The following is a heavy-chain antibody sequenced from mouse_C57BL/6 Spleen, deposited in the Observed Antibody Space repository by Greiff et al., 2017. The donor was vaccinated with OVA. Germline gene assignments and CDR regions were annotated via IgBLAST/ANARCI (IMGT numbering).Heavy chain of an antibody. Sequence: VQLKESGPGLVKPSQTVFLTCTVTGISITTGNYRWSWIRQFPGNKLEWIGYIYYSGTITYNPSLTSRTTITRDTPKNQFFLEMNSLTAEDTATYYCARGSYGTFYFDYWGQGTTLTVSS. J-gene: IGHJ2*01. CDR3: ARGSYGTFYFDY. CDR1: GISITTGNYR. CDR2: IYYSGTI. D-gene: IGHD1-1*01. V-gene: IGHV3-5*01.